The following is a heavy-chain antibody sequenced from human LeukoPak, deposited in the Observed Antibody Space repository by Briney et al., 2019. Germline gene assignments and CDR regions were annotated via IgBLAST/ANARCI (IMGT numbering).Heavy chain of an antibody. V-gene: IGHV3-66*01. J-gene: IGHJ4*02. Sequence: PGGSLRLSCAASGFTVSSNYMSWVRQAPGKGLEWVSVIYSGGSTYYADSVKGRFTISRDNSKNTLYLQMNGLRAEDTAVYYCARGRYDSSGYYYVQYFDYWGQGTLVTVSS. CDR2: IYSGGST. D-gene: IGHD3-22*01. CDR1: GFTVSSNY. CDR3: ARGRYDSSGYYYVQYFDY.